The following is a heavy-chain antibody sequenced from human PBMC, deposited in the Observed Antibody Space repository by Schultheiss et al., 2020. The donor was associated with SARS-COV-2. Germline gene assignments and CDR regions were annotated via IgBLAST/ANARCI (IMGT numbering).Heavy chain of an antibody. CDR2: ISSSSSYI. Sequence: GGSLRLSCAASGFTFSSYSMNWVRQAPGKGLEWVSSISSSSSYIYYADSVKGRFTISRDNAKNSLYLQMNSLRAEDTAVYYCARDFGDPTGGFDYWGQGTLVTVSS. CDR1: GFTFSSYS. J-gene: IGHJ4*02. CDR3: ARDFGDPTGGFDY. V-gene: IGHV3-21*01. D-gene: IGHD2-21*02.